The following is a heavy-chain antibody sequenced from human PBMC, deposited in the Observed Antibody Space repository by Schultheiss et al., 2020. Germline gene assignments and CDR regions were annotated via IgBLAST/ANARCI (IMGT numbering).Heavy chain of an antibody. D-gene: IGHD6-13*01. Sequence: GGSLRLSCAASGFTFSSYSMNWVRQAPGKGLEWVSAISGSGGSTYYADSVKGRFTISRDNSKNTLYLQMNSLRAEDTAVYYCAKDRGIAAAYWYFDLWGRGTLVTVSS. J-gene: IGHJ2*01. V-gene: IGHV3-23*01. CDR2: ISGSGGST. CDR3: AKDRGIAAAYWYFDL. CDR1: GFTFSSYS.